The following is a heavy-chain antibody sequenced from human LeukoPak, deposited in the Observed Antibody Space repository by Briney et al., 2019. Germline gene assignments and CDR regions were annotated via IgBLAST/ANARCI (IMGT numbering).Heavy chain of an antibody. CDR1: GGSISSGGYY. V-gene: IGHV4-30-2*01. D-gene: IGHD6-19*01. CDR2: IYHSGST. J-gene: IGHJ4*02. Sequence: SQTLSLTCTVSGGSISSGGYYWSWIRQPPGKGLEWIGYIYHSGSTYYNPSLKSRVTISVDRSKNQFSLKLSSVTAADTAVYYCARETSDGGWYHDYWGQGTLVTVSS. CDR3: ARETSDGGWYHDY.